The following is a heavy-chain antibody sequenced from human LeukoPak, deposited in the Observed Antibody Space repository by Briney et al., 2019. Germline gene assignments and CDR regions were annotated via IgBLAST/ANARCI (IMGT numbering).Heavy chain of an antibody. CDR1: GDTFSSYA. CDR2: IIPIFGIA. J-gene: IGHJ4*02. D-gene: IGHD3-22*01. Sequence: ASVKVSCKASGDTFSSYAISWVRQAPGQGLEWMGRIIPIFGIANYAQKFQGRVTITADKSTSTAYMELSSLRSEDTAVYYCAREGTYYYDSSGYPQLDYWGRGTLVTVSS. CDR3: AREGTYYYDSSGYPQLDY. V-gene: IGHV1-69*04.